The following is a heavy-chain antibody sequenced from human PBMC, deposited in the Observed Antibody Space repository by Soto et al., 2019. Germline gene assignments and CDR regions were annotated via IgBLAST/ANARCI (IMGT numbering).Heavy chain of an antibody. V-gene: IGHV1-8*01. CDR1: GYTFSNYD. CDR2: VNPNNGDT. Sequence: QVQLVQSGAELKKPGASVKVSCKASGYTFSNYDMNWVRQATGQGPEWIGWVNPNNGDTGYAQKFQGRVTLTTDISTTTPYMELTSLRSEDNAIYYCAKVSRKGSAIDFDYWGQGTMITVSS. J-gene: IGHJ4*02. D-gene: IGHD3-10*01. CDR3: AKVSRKGSAIDFDY.